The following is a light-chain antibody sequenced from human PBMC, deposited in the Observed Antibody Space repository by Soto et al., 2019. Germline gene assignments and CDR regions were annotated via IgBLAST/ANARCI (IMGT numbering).Light chain of an antibody. CDR3: QHFGGTTFT. CDR2: GAS. V-gene: IGKV3-20*01. Sequence: EIVLTQSPGTLSLSPGEGATLSCRASQSVSSSYIAWYQQRPGQTPSLLIYGASTRATGIPDRFSGSGSGTHFTLTTSRLEPGDFAVYYCQHFGGTTFTSGKGTRLEFK. CDR1: QSVSSSY. J-gene: IGKJ5*01.